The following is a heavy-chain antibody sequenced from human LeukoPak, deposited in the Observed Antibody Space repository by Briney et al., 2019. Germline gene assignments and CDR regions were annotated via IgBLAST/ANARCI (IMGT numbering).Heavy chain of an antibody. CDR3: ARPKRGYCSSTSCSYYFDY. D-gene: IGHD2-2*01. J-gene: IGHJ4*02. Sequence: GGSLRLSCAASGFTFSSYAMSWVRQAPGKGLEWVSAISGSGGSTYYADSVKGRFTISRDNSKNTLYLQMNSLRAEDTAVYYCARPKRGYCSSTSCSYYFDYWGQGTLVIVSS. CDR1: GFTFSSYA. V-gene: IGHV3-23*01. CDR2: ISGSGGST.